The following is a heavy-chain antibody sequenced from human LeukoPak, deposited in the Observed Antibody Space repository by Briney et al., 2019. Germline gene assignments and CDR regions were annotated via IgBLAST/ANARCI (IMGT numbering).Heavy chain of an antibody. J-gene: IGHJ5*02. CDR1: GGSISSNY. V-gene: IGHV4-59*08. CDR2: IYDSGST. D-gene: IGHD6-13*01. Sequence: PSETLSLTCTVSGGSISSNYWSWIRQPPGKGLEWIGYIYDSGSTEYNPSVKSRVTISVDTSKNQVSLKLSSVTAADTAVYYCARLAAAATLWFDPWGQGTLVTVSS. CDR3: ARLAAAATLWFDP.